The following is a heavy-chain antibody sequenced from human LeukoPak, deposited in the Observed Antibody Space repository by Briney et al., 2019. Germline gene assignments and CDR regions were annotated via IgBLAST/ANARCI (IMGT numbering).Heavy chain of an antibody. CDR2: ISWNSGSI. D-gene: IGHD6-19*01. V-gene: IGHV3-9*01. CDR1: GFTFDDYA. Sequence: GGSLRLSCVASGFTFDDYAIHWVRQVPGKGLEWVSGISWNSGSIGYADSVKGRFTISRDNAKNSLYLQMNSLRSDDTAVYYCARDKSGSSGWYSYFDYWGQGTLVTVSS. J-gene: IGHJ4*02. CDR3: ARDKSGSSGWYSYFDY.